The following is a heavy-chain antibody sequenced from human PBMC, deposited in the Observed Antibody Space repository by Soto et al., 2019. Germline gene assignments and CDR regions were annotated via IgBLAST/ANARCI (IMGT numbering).Heavy chain of an antibody. D-gene: IGHD4-17*01. CDR1: GGSISSGGYY. J-gene: IGHJ4*02. V-gene: IGHV4-31*03. CDR2: IFYSGTT. Sequence: SETLSLTCTVSGGSISSGGYYWSWIRQHPGKGLEWIGYIFYSGTTYYNPSLKSRVTISVDTSKNQFSLKLSSVTAADTAVYYCARLDSTGYGDYFDYWGQGTLVTVSS. CDR3: ARLDSTGYGDYFDY.